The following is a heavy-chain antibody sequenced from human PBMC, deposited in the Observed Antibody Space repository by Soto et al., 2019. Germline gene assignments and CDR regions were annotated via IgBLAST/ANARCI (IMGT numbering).Heavy chain of an antibody. CDR2: IAQDGSQT. CDR1: GFAFTTYW. CDR3: ARDCVNVSGYLYGGYFDY. V-gene: IGHV3-7*01. J-gene: IGHJ4*02. D-gene: IGHD5-12*01. Sequence: GGSLRLSCAASGFAFTTYWMGWVRQAPGRGLECLANIAQDGSQTYYVDSVKGRFTISRDNTKNSLYLQINSLRAEDTAVYYFARDCVNVSGYLYGGYFDYWGQGTLVTV.